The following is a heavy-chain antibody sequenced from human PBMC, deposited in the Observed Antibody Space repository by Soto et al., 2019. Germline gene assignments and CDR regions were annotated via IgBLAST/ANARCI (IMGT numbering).Heavy chain of an antibody. V-gene: IGHV3-23*01. CDR3: AKGLSLVASAVAGTGDFDY. Sequence: EVQLLESGGGLVQPGGSLRLSCAASGFTFSNYAMSWVRQAPGKGLEWVSAISGSGGSTYYAASVKGRFAISRDNPKNRLYLHMNSLRAEDTAIYYCAKGLSLVASAVAGTGDFDYWGQGTMVTVSS. D-gene: IGHD6-19*01. CDR1: GFTFSNYA. J-gene: IGHJ4*02. CDR2: ISGSGGST.